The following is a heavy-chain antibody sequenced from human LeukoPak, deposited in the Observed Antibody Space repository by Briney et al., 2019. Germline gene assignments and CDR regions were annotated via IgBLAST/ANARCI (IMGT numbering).Heavy chain of an antibody. J-gene: IGHJ3*02. Sequence: GGSLRLSCAASGFTFSSYSMNWVRQAPGKGLEWVSSISSSSSYIYYADSVKGRFTISRDNAKNSLYLQMNSLRAEDTAVYHCARDQKDAFDIWGQGTMVTVSS. CDR3: ARDQKDAFDI. CDR2: ISSSSSYI. V-gene: IGHV3-21*01. CDR1: GFTFSSYS.